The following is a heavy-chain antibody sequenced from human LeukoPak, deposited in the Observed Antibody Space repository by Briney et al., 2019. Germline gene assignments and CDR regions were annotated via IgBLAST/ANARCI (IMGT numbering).Heavy chain of an antibody. D-gene: IGHD3-22*01. V-gene: IGHV3-7*03. CDR2: IKQDGSEK. CDR3: ARDSHSSGQDAFDI. CDR1: GFTFSSYW. Sequence: GGSLRLSCAASGFTFSSYWMSWVRQAPGKGLEWVANIKQDGSEKYYVDSVKGRFTISRDNAKNSLYLQMNSLRAEDTAVYYCARDSHSSGQDAFDIWGQGTMVTVSS. J-gene: IGHJ3*02.